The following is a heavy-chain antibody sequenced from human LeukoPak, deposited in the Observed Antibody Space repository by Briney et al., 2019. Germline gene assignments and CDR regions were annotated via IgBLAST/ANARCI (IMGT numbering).Heavy chain of an antibody. CDR1: GYSFTSYW. V-gene: IGHV5-10-1*01. D-gene: IGHD3-10*01. J-gene: IGHJ4*02. CDR3: ARLYGSGSYYNVDAFDY. Sequence: GESLKISCKGSGYSFTSYWISWVRQMPGKGLAWMGRIDPSDSYTNYSPSFQGHVAISADKSISTAYLQWSSLKASDTAMYYCARLYGSGSYYNVDAFDYWGQGTLVTVSS. CDR2: IDPSDSYT.